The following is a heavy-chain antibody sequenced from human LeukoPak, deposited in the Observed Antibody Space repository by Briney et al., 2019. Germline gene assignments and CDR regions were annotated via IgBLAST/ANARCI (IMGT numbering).Heavy chain of an antibody. D-gene: IGHD2-15*01. Sequence: PGGSLRLSCAASGFTFSSYTMNWVRQAPGKGLEWVSSISSSSSYIYYADSVKGRFTISRDNAKNSLYLQMNSLRAEDTAVYYCAREGGGGLPRRRVGAFDIWGQGIMVTVSS. J-gene: IGHJ3*02. CDR2: ISSSSSYI. V-gene: IGHV3-21*01. CDR1: GFTFSSYT. CDR3: AREGGGGLPRRRVGAFDI.